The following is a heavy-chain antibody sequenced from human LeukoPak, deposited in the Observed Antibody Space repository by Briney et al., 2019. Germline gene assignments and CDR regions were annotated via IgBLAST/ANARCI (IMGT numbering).Heavy chain of an antibody. CDR3: ATWSSVWQFDF. V-gene: IGHV3-7*05. D-gene: IGHD6-19*01. CDR1: GFTFSKSW. Sequence: GGSLRLSCAASGFTFSKSWMTWVRQAPGRGLQWVAHIKEDGGDKYYVDSVEGRFTISRDNDKTSVYLQMNSLRAEDTAVYYCATWSSVWQFDFWGQGTLVSVSS. CDR2: IKEDGGDK. J-gene: IGHJ4*02.